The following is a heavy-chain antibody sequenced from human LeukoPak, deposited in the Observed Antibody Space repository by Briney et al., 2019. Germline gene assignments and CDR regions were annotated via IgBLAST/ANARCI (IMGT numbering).Heavy chain of an antibody. D-gene: IGHD3-16*01. J-gene: IGHJ3*02. Sequence: GGSLRLSCAVSGFTFSGFGMHWVRQAPGKGLEWVAVISYDGNNKFYGDSVKGRFTISRDNSKDTLYLQMTSLRPEDTAIYYCAKLWGTHDPLDIWGQGTLVTVSS. CDR1: GFTFSGFG. V-gene: IGHV3-30*18. CDR3: AKLWGTHDPLDI. CDR2: ISYDGNNK.